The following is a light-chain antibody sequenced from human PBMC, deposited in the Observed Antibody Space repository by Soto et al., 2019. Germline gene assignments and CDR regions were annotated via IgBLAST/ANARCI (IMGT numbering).Light chain of an antibody. J-gene: IGLJ2*01. CDR1: SSNIGSNT. CDR2: SNN. V-gene: IGLV1-44*01. Sequence: QSVLTQPPSASGTPGQRVTISCSGSSSNIGSNTVNWFQQLPGTAPKLIIYSNNQRPSGVPDRFSGSKSGTSVSLAISGLQSEDEADYYCTSYGGSHNYVVIGGGTKVTV. CDR3: TSYGGSHNYVV.